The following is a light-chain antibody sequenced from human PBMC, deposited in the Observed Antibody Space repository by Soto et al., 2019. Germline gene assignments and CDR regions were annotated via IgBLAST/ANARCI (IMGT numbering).Light chain of an antibody. J-gene: IGKJ1*01. CDR1: QSVTSN. Sequence: EIVMTQSPATLSVSPGERATLSCRASQSVTSNLAWYQQKPGQAPRLLMYGVSTRATGIPARFGGSGSGTEFTLTISSLQSEDFAVYYCQQYNNWPPWTFGQGTKVDIK. CDR3: QQYNNWPPWT. CDR2: GVS. V-gene: IGKV3-15*01.